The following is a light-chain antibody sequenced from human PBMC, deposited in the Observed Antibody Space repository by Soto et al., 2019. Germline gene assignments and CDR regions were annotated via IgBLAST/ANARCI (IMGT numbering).Light chain of an antibody. CDR3: ISYTNTSTLV. Sequence: QSALTQPASVSGSPGQSITISCAGTSSDLGAYKYVSWYQQHPDKAPKLILYEVSRRPSGVSNRFSGSRSGNTASLTISGLLAEDEADYSCISYTNTSTLVFGTGTKVTVL. J-gene: IGLJ1*01. CDR2: EVS. CDR1: SSDLGAYKY. V-gene: IGLV2-14*03.